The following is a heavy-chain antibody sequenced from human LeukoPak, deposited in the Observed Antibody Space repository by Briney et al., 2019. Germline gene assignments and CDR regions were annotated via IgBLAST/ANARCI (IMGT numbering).Heavy chain of an antibody. CDR1: GGSISSYY. D-gene: IGHD2-21*01. CDR2: IYTSGST. CDR3: ARDPPRYILVQDV. Sequence: PSETLSLTCTVSGGSISSYYWSWLRQPAGKGLEWIGRIYTSGSTNYNPSLKSRVTMSVDTSKNQFSLKLSSVTAADTAVYYCARDPPRYILVQDVWGQGTTVTVSS. J-gene: IGHJ6*02. V-gene: IGHV4-4*07.